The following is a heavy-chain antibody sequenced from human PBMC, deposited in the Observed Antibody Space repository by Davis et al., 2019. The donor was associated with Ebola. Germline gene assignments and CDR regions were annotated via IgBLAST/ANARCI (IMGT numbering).Heavy chain of an antibody. CDR3: ARGATYYDYVWGSYRPGYFDY. Sequence: MPSETLSLTCTVSGGSISSYYWSWIRQPPGKGLEWIGYIYYSGSTNYNPSLKSRVTISVDTSKNQFSLKLSSVTAADTAVYYCARGATYYDYVWGSYRPGYFDYWGQGTLVTVSS. CDR1: GGSISSYY. J-gene: IGHJ4*02. CDR2: IYYSGST. D-gene: IGHD3-16*02. V-gene: IGHV4-59*01.